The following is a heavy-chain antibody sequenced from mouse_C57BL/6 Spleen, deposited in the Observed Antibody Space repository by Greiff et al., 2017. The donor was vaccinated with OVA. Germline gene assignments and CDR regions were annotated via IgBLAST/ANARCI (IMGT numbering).Heavy chain of an antibody. J-gene: IGHJ3*01. V-gene: IGHV1-54*01. D-gene: IGHD2-5*01. CDR3: ARSRSNFPWFAY. CDR1: GYAFTNYL. Sequence: VQLQQSGAELVRPGTSVKVSCKASGYAFTNYLIEWVKQRPGQGLEWIGVINPGSGGTNYNEKFKGKATLTADKSSSTAYMQLSSLTSEDSAVYFCARSRSNFPWFAYWGQGTLVTVSA. CDR2: INPGSGGT.